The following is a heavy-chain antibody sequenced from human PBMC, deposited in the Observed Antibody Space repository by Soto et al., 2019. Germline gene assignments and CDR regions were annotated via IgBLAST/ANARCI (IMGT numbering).Heavy chain of an antibody. CDR3: ARGGDIVVVVAAPNNAFDI. J-gene: IGHJ3*02. CDR2: ISSSSSTI. CDR1: GFTFSSYS. D-gene: IGHD2-15*01. V-gene: IGHV3-48*01. Sequence: EVQLVESGGGLVQPGGAMRLSCAASGFTFSSYSMNWVRQAPGTGLEWVSYISSSSSTIYYADSVKGRFTISRDNAKNSLYLQMNSMRAEDTAVYYCARGGDIVVVVAAPNNAFDIWGQCTMVTVSS.